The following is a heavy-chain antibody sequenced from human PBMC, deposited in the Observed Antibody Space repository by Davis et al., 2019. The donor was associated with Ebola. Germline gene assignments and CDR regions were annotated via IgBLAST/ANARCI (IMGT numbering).Heavy chain of an antibody. CDR2: INHSGST. Sequence: SETLSLTCAVYGGSSSGYYWSWIRQPPGKGLEWIGEINHSGSTNYNPSLKSRVTISVDTSKNQFSLKLSSVTAADTAVYYCAREVGAMGYYYYGMDVWGQGTTVTVSS. D-gene: IGHD1-26*01. CDR3: AREVGAMGYYYYGMDV. V-gene: IGHV4-34*01. J-gene: IGHJ6*02. CDR1: GGSSSGYY.